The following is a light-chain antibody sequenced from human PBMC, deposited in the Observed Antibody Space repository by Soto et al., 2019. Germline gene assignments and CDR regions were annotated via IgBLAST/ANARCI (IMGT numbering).Light chain of an antibody. CDR2: EVS. Sequence: QSVLTQPASVSGSPGQSITISCSGTSSDIGAYDLVSWYQQHPGRAPKLIIYEVSHRSSGRSYRFSGSTSGNTASLTISGLQAEDEGDYYCTSFAPGRIYVFGSGTKVTVL. J-gene: IGLJ1*01. CDR1: SSDIGAYDL. CDR3: TSFAPGRIYV. V-gene: IGLV2-14*03.